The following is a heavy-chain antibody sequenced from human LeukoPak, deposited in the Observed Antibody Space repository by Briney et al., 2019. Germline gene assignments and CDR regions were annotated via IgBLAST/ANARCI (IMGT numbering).Heavy chain of an antibody. V-gene: IGHV4-39*02. CDR3: TRDVREAYDI. CDR1: GGSISNSGYY. Sequence: PSETLSLTCTVSGGSISNSGYYWGWIRQPPGKGLEWIGSVYYSGSTYYNPSLKSRVTISVDTSKNHFSLKLSSVTAADTAVYYCTRDVREAYDIWGHGTMVTVSS. J-gene: IGHJ3*02. CDR2: VYYSGST. D-gene: IGHD3-16*01.